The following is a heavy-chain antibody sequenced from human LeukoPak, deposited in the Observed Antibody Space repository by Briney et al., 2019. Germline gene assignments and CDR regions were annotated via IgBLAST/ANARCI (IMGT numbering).Heavy chain of an antibody. CDR3: ARSYGSGSYYDY. Sequence: SVKVSCKASGGTFSSYAISWVRQAPGQGLEWMGRIIPILGIANYAQKFQGRVAITADKSTSTAYMELSSLRSEDTAVYYCARSYGSGSYYDYWGQGTLVTVSS. J-gene: IGHJ4*02. CDR2: IIPILGIA. CDR1: GGTFSSYA. V-gene: IGHV1-69*04. D-gene: IGHD3-10*01.